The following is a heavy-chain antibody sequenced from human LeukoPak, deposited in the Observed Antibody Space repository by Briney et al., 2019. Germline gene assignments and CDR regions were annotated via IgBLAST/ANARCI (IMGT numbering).Heavy chain of an antibody. Sequence: SETLSLTCAVYGGSFSGYYWSWIRQPPGKGLEWIGEINHSGSTNYNPSLKSRVTISVDTSKNQFSLKLSSVTAADTAVYYCARGGRFDIAAAGADAEYFQHWGQGTLVTVSS. J-gene: IGHJ1*01. CDR3: ARGGRFDIAAAGADAEYFQH. V-gene: IGHV4-34*01. CDR1: GGSFSGYY. CDR2: INHSGST. D-gene: IGHD6-13*01.